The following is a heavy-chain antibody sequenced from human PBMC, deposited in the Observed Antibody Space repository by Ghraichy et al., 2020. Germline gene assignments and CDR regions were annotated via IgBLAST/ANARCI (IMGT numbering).Heavy chain of an antibody. D-gene: IGHD1-26*01. CDR3: VRDKDSGSYYFDY. Sequence: TLSLTCAVSGGSISSSDWWNWVRQPPGKGLEWIGEIYHSGSTNYNPSLKSRVTISVDKSKNQFSLKLNSVTAADTAVYYCVRDKDSGSYYFDYWGQGTLVTVSS. CDR2: IYHSGST. J-gene: IGHJ4*02. V-gene: IGHV4-4*02. CDR1: GGSISSSDW.